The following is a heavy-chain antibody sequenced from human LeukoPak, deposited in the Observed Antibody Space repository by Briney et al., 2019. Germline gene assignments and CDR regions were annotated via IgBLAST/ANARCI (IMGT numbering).Heavy chain of an antibody. D-gene: IGHD3-9*01. CDR3: ARSAEEYFDWLSTYFDY. CDR2: IYTSGST. Sequence: SETLSLTCTVSGGSISSGSYYWSWIRQPAGKGLEWIGRIYTSGSTNYNPSLKSRVTISVDTSKNQFSLKLSSVTAADTAVYYCARSAEEYFDWLSTYFDYWGQGTLVTVSS. CDR1: GGSISSGSYY. J-gene: IGHJ4*02. V-gene: IGHV4-61*02.